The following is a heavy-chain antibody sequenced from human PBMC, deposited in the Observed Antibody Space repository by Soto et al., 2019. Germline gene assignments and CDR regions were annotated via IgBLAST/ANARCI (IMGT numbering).Heavy chain of an antibody. CDR3: ARGRRAAPGKAARNAVDI. CDR2: INPNSGGT. J-gene: IGHJ3*02. D-gene: IGHD6-6*01. CDR1: GYTFTGYY. Sequence: ASVKVSCKASGYTFTGYYMHWVRQAPGQGLEWMGWINPNSGGTNYAQKLQGRVTMTRDTSISIAYMELSRLRSDDTAVYYCARGRRAAPGKAARNAVDIWGQGTMVTVSS. V-gene: IGHV1-2*02.